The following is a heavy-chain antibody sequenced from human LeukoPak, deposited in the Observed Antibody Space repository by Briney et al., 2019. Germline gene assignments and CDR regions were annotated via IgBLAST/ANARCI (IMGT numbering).Heavy chain of an antibody. V-gene: IGHV3-11*01. CDR3: AREGIAARRPNDY. CDR2: ISSSGSTI. D-gene: IGHD6-6*01. CDR1: GFTVNTKY. J-gene: IGHJ4*02. Sequence: GGSLRLSCAASGFTVNTKYMSWVRQAPGKGLEWVSYISSSGSTIYYADSVKGRFTISRDNAKNSLYLQMNSLRAEDTAVYYCAREGIAARRPNDYWGQGALVTVSS.